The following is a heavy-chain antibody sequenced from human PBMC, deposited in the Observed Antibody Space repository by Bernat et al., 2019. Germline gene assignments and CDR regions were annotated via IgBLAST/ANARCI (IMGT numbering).Heavy chain of an antibody. Sequence: QVQLVESGGGVVQPGRSLRLSCVASGFTFSSYAMHWVRQAPGKGLEWVAVISYDGSNKYYADSVKGRFTISRDNSKNTLYLQMNSLRAEDTAVYYCARAKTRSGYYMVYWGQGTLVTVSS. J-gene: IGHJ4*02. CDR1: GFTFSSYA. V-gene: IGHV3-30-3*01. CDR2: ISYDGSNK. CDR3: ARAKTRSGYYMVY. D-gene: IGHD3-3*01.